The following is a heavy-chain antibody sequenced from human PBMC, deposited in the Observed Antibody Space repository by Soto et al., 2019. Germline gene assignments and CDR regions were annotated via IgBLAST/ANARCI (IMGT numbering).Heavy chain of an antibody. CDR1: GGSFSGYY. Sequence: SETLSLTCAVYGGSFSGYYWSWIRQPPGKGLEWIGEINHSGSTNYNPSLKSRVTISVDTSKNQFSLKLSSVTAADTAVYYCARGGRFLQWLAKQGVLFDYWGQGTLVTVSS. D-gene: IGHD6-19*01. J-gene: IGHJ4*02. CDR3: ARGGRFLQWLAKQGVLFDY. V-gene: IGHV4-34*01. CDR2: INHSGST.